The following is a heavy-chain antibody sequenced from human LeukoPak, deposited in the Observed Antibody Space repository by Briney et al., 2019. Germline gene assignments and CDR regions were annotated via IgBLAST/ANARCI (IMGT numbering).Heavy chain of an antibody. CDR3: VRTNPWDLTYYFDY. Sequence: SETLSLTCTVSGYSISSGYYWGWIRQPPGKGLEWIGSIYHSGRTFYNPSLKRRVTISVDTSKNQFSLRLTSVTAADTAVYYCVRTNPWDLTYYFDYWGQGTLVTVSS. D-gene: IGHD1-14*01. CDR2: IYHSGRT. CDR1: GYSISSGYY. J-gene: IGHJ4*02. V-gene: IGHV4-38-2*02.